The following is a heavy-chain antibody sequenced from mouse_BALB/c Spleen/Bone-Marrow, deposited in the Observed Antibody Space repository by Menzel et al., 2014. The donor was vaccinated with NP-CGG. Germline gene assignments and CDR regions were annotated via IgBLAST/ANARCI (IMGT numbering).Heavy chain of an antibody. CDR3: PRTYYGNYAWFAY. CDR1: GYTFTSYW. V-gene: IGHV1-69*02. D-gene: IGHD2-1*01. CDR2: IDPSDSET. J-gene: IGHJ3*01. Sequence: VKLVESGAELVKPGAPVKLSCKASGYTFTSYWMNWVKQRPGRGLEWIGRIDPSDSETHYNQKFKDKATLTVDKSSSTAYIQLSSLTSEDSAVYYCPRTYYGNYAWFAYWGQGTLVTVSA.